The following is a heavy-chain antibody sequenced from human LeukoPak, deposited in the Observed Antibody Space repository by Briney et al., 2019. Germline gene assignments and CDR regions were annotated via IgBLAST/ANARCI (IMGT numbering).Heavy chain of an antibody. V-gene: IGHV3-30-3*01. J-gene: IGHJ5*02. CDR2: ISYDGSNK. Sequence: GGSLRLSCAASGFTFSSYAMHWVRQAPGKGLEWVAVISYDGSNKYYADSVKGRFTISRDNSKNTLYLQMNSLRAEDTAIYYCARDLNYGSYHWFDPWGQGTLVTVSS. D-gene: IGHD1-26*01. CDR1: GFTFSSYA. CDR3: ARDLNYGSYHWFDP.